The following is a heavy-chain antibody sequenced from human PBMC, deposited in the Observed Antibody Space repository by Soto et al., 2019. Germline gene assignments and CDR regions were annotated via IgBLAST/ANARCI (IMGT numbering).Heavy chain of an antibody. J-gene: IGHJ6*03. CDR1: GGSFSGYY. V-gene: IGHV4-34*01. D-gene: IGHD2-2*01. CDR2: INHSGST. Sequence: QVQLQQWGAGLLKPSETLSLTCAVYGGSFSGYYWSWIRQPPGKGLEWIGEINHSGSTNYNPSLKSRVSISVDTSKNPFYLKLGSVAAADTAVYYCARGWVYGVPAAMPYYYYYYMDVWGKGTTVTVSS. CDR3: ARGWVYGVPAAMPYYYYYYMDV.